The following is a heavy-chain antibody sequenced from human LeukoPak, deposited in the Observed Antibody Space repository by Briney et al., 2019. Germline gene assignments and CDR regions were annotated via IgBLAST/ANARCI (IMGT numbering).Heavy chain of an antibody. CDR1: GFTVSSNY. D-gene: IGHD4-23*01. CDR3: ARRGAVADAFDI. J-gene: IGHJ3*02. CDR2: IKSDGSST. Sequence: GGSLRLSCAASGFTVSSNYMSWVRQAPGKGLEWVSRIKSDGSSTSCADSVKGRFTISRDNAKNTLYLQMNSLRAEDTAVYYCARRGAVADAFDIWGQGTMVTVSS. V-gene: IGHV3-74*01.